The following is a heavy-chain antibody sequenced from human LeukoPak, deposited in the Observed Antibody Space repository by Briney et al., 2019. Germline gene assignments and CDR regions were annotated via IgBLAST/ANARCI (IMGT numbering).Heavy chain of an antibody. D-gene: IGHD5-24*01. Sequence: GGSLRLSCAASGFTFSSYWMHWVRQAPGKGLVWVSRINSDGRNTSYADSVKGRFTISRDNAKNTLYLQMNSLRAEDTAVYYCASGYANYNIWFDPWGQGTLVTVSS. CDR3: ASGYANYNIWFDP. J-gene: IGHJ5*02. V-gene: IGHV3-74*01. CDR1: GFTFSSYW. CDR2: INSDGRNT.